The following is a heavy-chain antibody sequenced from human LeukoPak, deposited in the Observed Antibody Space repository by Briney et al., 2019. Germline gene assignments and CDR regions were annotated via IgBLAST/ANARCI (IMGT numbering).Heavy chain of an antibody. D-gene: IGHD6-13*01. CDR1: GFTFSSYS. CDR2: ISSSSSTI. V-gene: IGHV3-48*02. Sequence: GGSLRLSCAASGFTFSSYSMNWVRQAPGKGLEWVSYISSSSSTIYYADSVKGRFAISRDNAKNSLYLQMNSLRDEGTAVYYCAXSSSWLYYFDYWGQGTLVTVSS. CDR3: AXSSSWLYYFDY. J-gene: IGHJ4*02.